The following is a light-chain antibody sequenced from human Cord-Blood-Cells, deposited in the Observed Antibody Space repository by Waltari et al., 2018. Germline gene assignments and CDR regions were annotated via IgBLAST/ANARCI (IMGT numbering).Light chain of an antibody. CDR2: DVS. Sequence: QSVLTQPPSVSGSPGQSITISCTGTSSDVGGYNYVSWYQQHPDKAPKLMIYDVSKRPSGVSNRFSGSKSGNTASLTISGLQAEDEADYYCSSYTSSSTLVFGGGTKLTVL. V-gene: IGLV2-14*01. J-gene: IGLJ2*01. CDR1: SSDVGGYNY. CDR3: SSYTSSSTLV.